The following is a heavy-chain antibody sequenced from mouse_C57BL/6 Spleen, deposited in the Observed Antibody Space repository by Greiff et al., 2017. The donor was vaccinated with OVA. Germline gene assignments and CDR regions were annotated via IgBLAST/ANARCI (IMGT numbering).Heavy chain of an antibody. V-gene: IGHV1-26*01. J-gene: IGHJ3*01. CDR3: ARGASFAY. Sequence: EVQLQQSGPELVKPGASVMISCKASGYTFTDYYMNWVKQSHGKSLEWIGDINPNNGGTSYNQKFKGKATLTVDKSSSTAYMELRSLTSEDSAVYYCARGASFAYWGQGTLVTVSA. D-gene: IGHD6-1*01. CDR2: INPNNGGT. CDR1: GYTFTDYY.